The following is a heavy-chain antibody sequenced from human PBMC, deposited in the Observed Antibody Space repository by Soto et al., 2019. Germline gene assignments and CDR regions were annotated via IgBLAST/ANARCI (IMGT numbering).Heavy chain of an antibody. D-gene: IGHD6-6*01. CDR3: ARVKYSSYPAYYYYGMDV. J-gene: IGHJ6*02. CDR1: GGSISSYY. Sequence: SETPSLTCTVSGGSISSYYWSWIRQPPGKGLEWIGYIYYSGSTNYNPSLKSRVTISVDTSKNQFSLKLSFVTAADTAVYYCARVKYSSYPAYYYYGMDVWGQGTTVTVSS. CDR2: IYYSGST. V-gene: IGHV4-59*01.